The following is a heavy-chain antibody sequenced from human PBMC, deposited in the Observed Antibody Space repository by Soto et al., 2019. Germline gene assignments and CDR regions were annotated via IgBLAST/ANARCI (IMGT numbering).Heavy chain of an antibody. CDR3: ARDRLFDTMIVAHYGMDV. Sequence: SVKVSCKASGGTFSSYAISWVRQAPGQGLEWMGGIIPIFGTANYAQKFQGRVTITAYESTSTAYMELSSLRSEDTAVYYCARDRLFDTMIVAHYGMDVWGQGTTVTVSS. V-gene: IGHV1-69*13. CDR2: IIPIFGTA. J-gene: IGHJ6*02. D-gene: IGHD3-22*01. CDR1: GGTFSSYA.